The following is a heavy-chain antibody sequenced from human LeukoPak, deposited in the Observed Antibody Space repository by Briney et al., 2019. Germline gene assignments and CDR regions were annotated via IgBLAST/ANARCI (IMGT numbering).Heavy chain of an antibody. V-gene: IGHV4-34*01. CDR3: ASQSLDSSGYPNWFDP. J-gene: IGHJ5*02. CDR2: INHSGST. D-gene: IGHD3-22*01. CDR1: GGSFSGYY. Sequence: SETLSLTCAVYGGSFSGYYWSWIRQPPGKGLEWIGEINHSGSTNYNPSLKSRVTISVDTSKNQFSLKLSSVTAADTAVYYCASQSLDSSGYPNWFDPWGQGTLVTVSS.